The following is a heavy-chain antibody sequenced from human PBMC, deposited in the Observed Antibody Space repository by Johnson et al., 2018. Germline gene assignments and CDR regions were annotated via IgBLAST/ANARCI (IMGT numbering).Heavy chain of an antibody. CDR2: ISYDRRNT. V-gene: IGHV3-30*18. Sequence: EELGQGGGGVVQHRMSLVLSCAASGFTFSSYGMHWVRQAPGKGLAGVAVISYDRRNTYYAASVTVLFPISSENSKTTLYLQMNSLRAEDTAVYYRAKDWEIAAVGTGGYFHHWGQGTLGTVSS. J-gene: IGHJ1*01. D-gene: IGHD6-13*01. CDR3: AKDWEIAAVGTGGYFHH. CDR1: GFTFSSYG.